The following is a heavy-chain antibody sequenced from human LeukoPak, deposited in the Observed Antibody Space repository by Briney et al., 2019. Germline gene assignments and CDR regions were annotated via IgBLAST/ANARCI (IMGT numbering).Heavy chain of an antibody. V-gene: IGHV4-61*01. D-gene: IGHD1-26*01. Sequence: PSETLSLTCTVSGGSVSSGSYYWSWIRQPPGKGLEWIGYSYYSGSTNYNPSLKGRVTISVDTSKNQLSLKLSSVTAADTAVYYCARGLSGSREGFDYWGQGTLVTVSS. CDR2: SYYSGST. CDR3: ARGLSGSREGFDY. J-gene: IGHJ4*02. CDR1: GGSVSSGSYY.